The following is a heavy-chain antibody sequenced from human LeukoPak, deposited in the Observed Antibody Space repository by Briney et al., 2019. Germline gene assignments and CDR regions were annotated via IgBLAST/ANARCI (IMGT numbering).Heavy chain of an antibody. CDR3: ARRGYSYGSPDYYYYYMDV. J-gene: IGHJ6*03. D-gene: IGHD5-18*01. CDR1: GGTFSSYA. CDR2: IIPIFGTA. V-gene: IGHV1-69*05. Sequence: GASVKVSCKASGGTFSSYAISWVRQAPGQGLEWMGGIIPIFGTANYAQKFQGRVTITTDESTSTAYMELSSLRSEDTAVYYCARRGYSYGSPDYYYYYMDVWGKGTTVTVSS.